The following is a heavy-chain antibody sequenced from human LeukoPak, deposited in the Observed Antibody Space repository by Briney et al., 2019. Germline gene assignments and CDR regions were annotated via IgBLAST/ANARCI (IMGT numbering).Heavy chain of an antibody. CDR3: AKDSSVPYGITD. V-gene: IGHV3-23*01. CDR1: GFTFSKYA. Sequence: GESLRLSCAASGFTFSKYAMSWVRQAPGKGLEWVSAISPSDGNTFYAGSVKGRFTISRDNFKNTLSLQMNSLRAEDTALYYCAKDSSVPYGITDWGQGTLVTVSS. D-gene: IGHD4-17*01. CDR2: ISPSDGNT. J-gene: IGHJ4*02.